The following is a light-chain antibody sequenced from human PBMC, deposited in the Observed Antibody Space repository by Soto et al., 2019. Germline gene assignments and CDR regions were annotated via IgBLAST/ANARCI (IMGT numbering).Light chain of an antibody. V-gene: IGKV1-5*03. J-gene: IGKJ1*01. CDR2: KAS. CDR3: QQYSTYPT. Sequence: DIQMIQSPSTLSASVGDRITITCRASQTLGRWLAWYQQKPGKALKLLISKASTLESGVPSRFSGSQSGTEFTLTISSLQPDDFATYYCQQYSTYPTVGQGTKVEI. CDR1: QTLGRW.